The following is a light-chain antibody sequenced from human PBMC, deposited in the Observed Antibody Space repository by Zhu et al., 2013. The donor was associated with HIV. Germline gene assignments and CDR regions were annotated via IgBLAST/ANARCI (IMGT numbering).Light chain of an antibody. CDR3: QSYDSTLSGSV. CDR1: SSNIGAGYD. V-gene: IGLV1-40*01. J-gene: IGLJ3*02. CDR2: YDD. Sequence: QSVLTQPPSVSGAPGQRVTISCTGSSSNIGAGYDVHWYQQLPGKAPKLLIYYDDLLPSGVSDRFSGSKSGTSASLAITGLQADDEADYHCQSYDSTLSGSVFGGGTKLTVL.